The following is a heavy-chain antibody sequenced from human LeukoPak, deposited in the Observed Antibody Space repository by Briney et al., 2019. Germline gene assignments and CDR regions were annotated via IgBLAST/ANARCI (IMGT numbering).Heavy chain of an antibody. J-gene: IGHJ2*01. CDR2: IYYSGSA. V-gene: IGHV4-30-4*01. Sequence: SETLSLTCNVSGGPISSGDYFWSWIRQPPGKGLEWIGYIYYSGSAYYSPSLRSRFTISVVTSENQFSLKVSSVAATDTAVYYXXXXXVTXXTKYFDLWGRGTLVTV. CDR1: GGPISSGDYF. CDR3: XXXXVTXXTKYFDL. D-gene: IGHD2-2*01.